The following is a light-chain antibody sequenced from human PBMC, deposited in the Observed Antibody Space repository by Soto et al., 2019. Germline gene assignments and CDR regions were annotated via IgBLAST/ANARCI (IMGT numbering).Light chain of an antibody. Sequence: QSALTQPRSVSGSPGQSVTISCTGTSSDVGGYNYVSWYRQHPGKAPKLMIYDVSKRPSGVPDRFSGSKSGNTASLTISGLQAEDEADYYCCSYAGSYTRVFVTGTKVTVL. J-gene: IGLJ1*01. CDR1: SSDVGGYNY. CDR2: DVS. CDR3: CSYAGSYTRV. V-gene: IGLV2-11*01.